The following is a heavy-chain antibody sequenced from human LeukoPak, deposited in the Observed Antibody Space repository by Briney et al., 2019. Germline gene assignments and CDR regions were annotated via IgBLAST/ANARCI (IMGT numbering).Heavy chain of an antibody. D-gene: IGHD3-3*01. Sequence: SETLSLTCTVSGGSISSYYWSWIRQPPGKGLEWIGYIYYSGSTNYNPSLKSRVTISVDTSKSQFSLKLSSVTAADTAVYYCARGPQTYYDFWSGLGDAFDIWGQGTMVTVSS. CDR1: GGSISSYY. V-gene: IGHV4-59*01. J-gene: IGHJ3*02. CDR2: IYYSGST. CDR3: ARGPQTYYDFWSGLGDAFDI.